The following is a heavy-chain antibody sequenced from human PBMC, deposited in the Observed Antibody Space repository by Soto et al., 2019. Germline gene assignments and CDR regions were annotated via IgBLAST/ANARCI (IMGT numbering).Heavy chain of an antibody. CDR1: GASLSSGSYY. D-gene: IGHD2-8*02. CDR2: FCYTGTT. Sequence: ASETLSLTCTVSGASLSSGSYYWSWIRQPPGKGLEWIGYFCYTGTTKYNPSLESRVTISADTSKNQFSLNLTSVTAADTAVYYCARISYWVKDYWGQGALVTVSS. V-gene: IGHV4-61*01. J-gene: IGHJ4*02. CDR3: ARISYWVKDY.